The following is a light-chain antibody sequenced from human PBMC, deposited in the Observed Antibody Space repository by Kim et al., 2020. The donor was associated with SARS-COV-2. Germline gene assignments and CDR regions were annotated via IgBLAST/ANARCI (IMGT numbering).Light chain of an antibody. CDR3: QQYNNWPYT. Sequence: VSPGERATLACRASQSVSSNLAWYQQKPGQAPRLLIYGASTRATGIPARFSGSGSGTEFTLTISSLQSEDFAVYYCQQYNNWPYTFGQGTKLEI. CDR1: QSVSSN. V-gene: IGKV3-15*01. J-gene: IGKJ2*01. CDR2: GAS.